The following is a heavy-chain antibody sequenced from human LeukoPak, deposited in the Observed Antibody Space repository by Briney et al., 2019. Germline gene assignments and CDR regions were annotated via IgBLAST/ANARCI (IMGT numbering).Heavy chain of an antibody. CDR2: IHYSGST. CDR3: ARTYYYESSGYYYEREAFDI. J-gene: IGHJ3*02. D-gene: IGHD3-22*01. Sequence: SQTLSLTCTVSGGSIINYSWSWIRQPPGKGLEWIGGIHYSGSTSYIPSLRSRVTISVDTSKSQFSLNLSSVTAADTAVYYCARTYYYESSGYYYEREAFDIWGQGTMDTVSS. V-gene: IGHV4-59*01. CDR1: GGSIINYS.